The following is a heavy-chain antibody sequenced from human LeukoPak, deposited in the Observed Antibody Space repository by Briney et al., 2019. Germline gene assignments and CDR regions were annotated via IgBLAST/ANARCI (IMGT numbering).Heavy chain of an antibody. CDR1: GFTFDDYG. CDR3: AKTYYDFWSGYEYMDV. V-gene: IGHV3-20*04. CDR2: INWNGGST. J-gene: IGHJ6*03. Sequence: PGGSLLLSCAASGFTFDDYGTSWVRQAPGKGLEWVSGINWNGGSTTYADSVKGRFTISRDNSKNTLYLQMNSLRAEDTAVYYCAKTYYDFWSGYEYMDVWGKGTTVTVSS. D-gene: IGHD3-3*01.